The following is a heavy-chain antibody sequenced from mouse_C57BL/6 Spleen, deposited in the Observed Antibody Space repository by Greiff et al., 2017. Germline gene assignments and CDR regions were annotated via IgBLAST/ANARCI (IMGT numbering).Heavy chain of an antibody. V-gene: IGHV1-82*01. CDR2: IYPGDGDT. CDR3: ARGYYGSSPHYVDD. D-gene: IGHD1-1*01. CDR1: GYAFSSSW. Sequence: VKLQQSGPELVKPGASVKISCKASGYAFSSSWMNWVKQRPGKGLEWIGRIYPGDGDTNYNGKFKGKATLTADKSSSTAYMQLSSLTAEDSAVYFCARGYYGSSPHYVDDRGQGTTLTVAS. J-gene: IGHJ2*01.